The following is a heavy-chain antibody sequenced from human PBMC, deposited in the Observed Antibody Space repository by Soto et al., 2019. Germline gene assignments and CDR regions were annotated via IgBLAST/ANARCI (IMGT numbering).Heavy chain of an antibody. Sequence: SVKVSCTASGGTFSSYAISWVRQAPGQGLEWMGGIIPIFGTANYAQKFQGRVTITADESTSTAYMELSSLRSEDTAVYYCYIDGVDCSGGSCYDYWGQGTLVTSPQ. V-gene: IGHV1-69*13. CDR1: GGTFSSYA. CDR3: YIDGVDCSGGSCYDY. D-gene: IGHD2-15*01. J-gene: IGHJ4*02. CDR2: IIPIFGTA.